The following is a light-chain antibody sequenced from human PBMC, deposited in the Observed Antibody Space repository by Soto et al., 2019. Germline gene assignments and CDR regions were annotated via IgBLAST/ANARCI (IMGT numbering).Light chain of an antibody. CDR3: QQLNYYPIT. CDR1: RDVINF. Sequence: IQLTQSPSSLSASVGDRVTITCRTSRDVINFLAWYQQRPGKAPNLLIYDSSTLQSGVPSRFSGSGSGTEFNLTISNLQPEDFATYYCQQLNYYPITFGGGTKVEIK. J-gene: IGKJ4*01. V-gene: IGKV1-9*01. CDR2: DSS.